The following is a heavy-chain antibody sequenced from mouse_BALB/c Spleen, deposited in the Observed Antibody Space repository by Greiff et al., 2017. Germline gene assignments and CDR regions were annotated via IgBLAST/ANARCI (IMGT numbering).Heavy chain of an antibody. J-gene: IGHJ2*01. Sequence: EVMLVESGGGLVQPGGSLKLSCAASGFTFSSYGMSWVRQTPDKRLELVATINSNGGSTYYPDSVKGRFTISRDNAKNTLYLQMSSLKSEDTAMYYCARREITFDYWGQGTTLTVSS. V-gene: IGHV5-6-3*01. D-gene: IGHD2-4*01. CDR3: ARREITFDY. CDR2: INSNGGST. CDR1: GFTFSSYG.